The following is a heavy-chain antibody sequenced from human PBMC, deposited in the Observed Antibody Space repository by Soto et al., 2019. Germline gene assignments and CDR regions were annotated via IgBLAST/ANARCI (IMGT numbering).Heavy chain of an antibody. J-gene: IGHJ4*02. CDR3: AKDFSSNYYYFDY. D-gene: IGHD6-13*01. CDR1: VFTFSTYG. Sequence: VQLVESGGGVVQPGESLRLSCAASVFTFSTYGMHWVRQAPGKGLEWVAVISYDGSYKYYADSVKGRFTISRDNSKNTLYLQMNSLRAEDTAVYYCAKDFSSNYYYFDYWGQGTLVTVSS. CDR2: ISYDGSYK. V-gene: IGHV3-30*18.